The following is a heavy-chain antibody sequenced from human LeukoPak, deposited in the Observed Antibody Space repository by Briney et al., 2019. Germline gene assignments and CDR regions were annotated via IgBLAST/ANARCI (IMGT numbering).Heavy chain of an antibody. D-gene: IGHD3-10*01. V-gene: IGHV3-7*01. Sequence: GGSLRLSCAASGFTFSGYWMSWVRQAPGKGLEWVANIKQDGSEKYYVDSVKGRFTISRDNAKNSLYLQMNSLRAEDTAVYYCARESGDFHYWGQGTLVTVSS. CDR2: IKQDGSEK. J-gene: IGHJ4*02. CDR1: GFTFSGYW. CDR3: ARESGDFHY.